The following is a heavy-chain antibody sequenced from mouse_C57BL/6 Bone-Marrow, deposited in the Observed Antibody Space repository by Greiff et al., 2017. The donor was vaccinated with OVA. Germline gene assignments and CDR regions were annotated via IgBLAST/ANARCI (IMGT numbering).Heavy chain of an antibody. V-gene: IGHV1-69*01. D-gene: IGHD2-2*01. CDR3: ARDGYDPYAMDY. CDR2: IDPSDSYT. CDR1: GYTFTSYW. Sequence: VQLQQPGAELVMPGASVKLSCKASGYTFTSYWMHWVKQRPGQGLEWIGEIDPSDSYTTYNQKFKGKSTLTVDKSSSTAYMQLSSLTSEDSAVYYCARDGYDPYAMDYWGQGTSVTVSS. J-gene: IGHJ4*01.